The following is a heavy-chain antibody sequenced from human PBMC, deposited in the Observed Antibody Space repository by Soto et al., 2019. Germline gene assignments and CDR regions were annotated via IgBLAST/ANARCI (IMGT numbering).Heavy chain of an antibody. J-gene: IGHJ6*03. Sequence: QVQLQESGPGLVKPSGTLSLTCGVSGGSISSSNWWSWVRQSPGKGLEWIGEIYQSGSTNYNPSLKSRVTISVDKSKNQFSLKLRSVTAADTAVYYCAREAGLLTYYYYMDVWGKGTTVTVSS. V-gene: IGHV4-4*02. CDR1: GGSISSSNW. CDR2: IYQSGST. CDR3: AREAGLLTYYYYMDV. D-gene: IGHD6-19*01.